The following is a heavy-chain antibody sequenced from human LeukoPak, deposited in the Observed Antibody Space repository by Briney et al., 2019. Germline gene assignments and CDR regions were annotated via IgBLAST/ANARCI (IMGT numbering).Heavy chain of an antibody. D-gene: IGHD6-13*01. J-gene: IGHJ5*02. CDR2: ISSSGSTI. V-gene: IGHV3-11*01. Sequence: GGSLRLSCAASGFTFSDYYMSWIRQAPGKGLEWVSYISSSGSTIYYADSVKGRFTISRDNAKNSLYLQMNSLRAEDTAVYYYARVPYSSSWSTENWFDPWGQGTLVTVSS. CDR3: ARVPYSSSWSTENWFDP. CDR1: GFTFSDYY.